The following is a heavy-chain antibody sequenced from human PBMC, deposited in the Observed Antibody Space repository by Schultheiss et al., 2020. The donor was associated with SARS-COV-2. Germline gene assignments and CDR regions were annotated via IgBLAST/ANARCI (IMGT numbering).Heavy chain of an antibody. V-gene: IGHV1-8*01. CDR2: INPSGGNT. CDR3: ARGGSGDTGIHDAFDI. D-gene: IGHD2-15*01. J-gene: IGHJ3*02. CDR1: GYTFTSYD. Sequence: ASVKVSCKASGYTFTSYDINWVRQATGQGLEWMGIINPSGGNTGYAQKFQGRVTMTRDTSISTAYMELSRLRSDDTAVYYCARGGSGDTGIHDAFDIWGQGTMVTVSS.